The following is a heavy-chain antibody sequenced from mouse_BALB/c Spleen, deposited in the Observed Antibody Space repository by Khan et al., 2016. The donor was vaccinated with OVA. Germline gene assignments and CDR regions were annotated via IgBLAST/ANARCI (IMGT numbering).Heavy chain of an antibody. CDR2: IWTGGIT. CDR3: ARSYDYDVGGFAY. CDR1: GFSLSNYG. D-gene: IGHD2-4*01. Sequence: QVQLKQSGPGLVAPSQSLSITCTVSGFSLSNYGVHWVRQPPGKGLEWVGVIWTGGITNYNSALMSSLSISKDNSKSQVFLKMNRLQTDDTAIYYGARSYDYDVGGFAYWGQGTLVTVSA. J-gene: IGHJ3*01. V-gene: IGHV2-9*02.